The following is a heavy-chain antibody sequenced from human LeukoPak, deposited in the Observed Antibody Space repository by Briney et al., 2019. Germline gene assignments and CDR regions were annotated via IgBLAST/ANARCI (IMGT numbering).Heavy chain of an antibody. CDR2: IYYSEST. CDR1: GGSISSYH. CDR3: ARHREGQWLVPAVDY. V-gene: IGHV4-59*08. Sequence: SETLSLTCTVSGGSISSYHWSWIRQPPGKGLEWIGYIYYSESTNFNPSLRSRVTLSVGTSKNQFSLKLSSVTAADTAVYYCARHREGQWLVPAVDYWGQGTLVTVSS. D-gene: IGHD6-19*01. J-gene: IGHJ4*02.